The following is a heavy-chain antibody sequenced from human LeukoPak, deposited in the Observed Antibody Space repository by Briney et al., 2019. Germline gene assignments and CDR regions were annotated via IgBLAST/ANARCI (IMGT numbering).Heavy chain of an antibody. Sequence: PGGSLRLSCAASGFTFISYAMHWVRQAPGKGLEWVAVISYDGSNKYYADSVRGRFTISRDNSKKTLYLQMNSLRAEDTAVYFCARGLYCSGGSCGGGDYWGQGTLVTVSS. CDR2: ISYDGSNK. CDR3: ARGLYCSGGSCGGGDY. J-gene: IGHJ4*02. CDR1: GFTFISYA. V-gene: IGHV3-30-3*01. D-gene: IGHD2-15*01.